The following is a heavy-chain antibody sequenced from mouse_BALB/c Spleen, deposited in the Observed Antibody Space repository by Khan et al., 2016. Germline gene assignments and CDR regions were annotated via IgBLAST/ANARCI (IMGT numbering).Heavy chain of an antibody. CDR2: INTYTGEP. Sequence: QIQLVQSGPELKKPGETVKISCKASGYTFTTSGMNWVKQAPGKGLKWMGWINTYTGEPTYADDFKGRFAFSLETSASTAYLQINNLKNEDTATYFCARYYGNSLYYFDYWGHGTTLTVSS. D-gene: IGHD1-1*01. CDR3: ARYYGNSLYYFDY. J-gene: IGHJ2*01. V-gene: IGHV9-3-1*01. CDR1: GYTFTTSG.